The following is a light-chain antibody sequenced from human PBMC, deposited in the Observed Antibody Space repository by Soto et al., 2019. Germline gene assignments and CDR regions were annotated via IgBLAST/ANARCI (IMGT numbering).Light chain of an antibody. Sequence: QSALTQPASVSGSPGESITISCTGTGSDVGDYDYVSWYQHHPGKPPKLMIYEVSNRPSGVSNRFSGSKSGNTVSLTISGLQAEDEADYFCSSYTSSQAYVFGTGTKVTVL. CDR2: EVS. CDR1: GSDVGDYDY. V-gene: IGLV2-14*01. CDR3: SSYTSSQAYV. J-gene: IGLJ1*01.